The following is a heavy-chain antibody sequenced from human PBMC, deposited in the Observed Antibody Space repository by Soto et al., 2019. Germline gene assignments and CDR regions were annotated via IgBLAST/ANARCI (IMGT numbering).Heavy chain of an antibody. J-gene: IGHJ2*01. CDR1: GYTFTGYY. CDR2: INPNSGGT. V-gene: IGHV1-2*04. Sequence: QVQLVQSGAEVKKPGASVKVSCKASGYTFTGYYMHWVRQAPGQGLGWMGWINPNSGGTNYAQKVQGWVTMTRDTSISTAYMELSRLRYDDTAVYYCARGTTITYWYFDLWGRGTLVTVSS. D-gene: IGHD5-12*01. CDR3: ARGTTITYWYFDL.